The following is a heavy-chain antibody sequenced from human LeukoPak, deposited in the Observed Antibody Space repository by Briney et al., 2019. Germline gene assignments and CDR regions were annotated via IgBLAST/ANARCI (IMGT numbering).Heavy chain of an antibody. J-gene: IGHJ6*03. D-gene: IGHD4-17*01. CDR1: GFTFSSYW. CDR3: ARALYGDYVKYYYYYMDV. CDR2: IKQDGSEK. V-gene: IGHV3-7*01. Sequence: GGSLRLSCAASGFTFSSYWMSWVRQAPGEGLEWVANIKQDGSEKYYVDSVKGRFTISRDNAKNSLYLQMNSLRAEDTAVYYCARALYGDYVKYYYYYMDVWGKGTTVTVSS.